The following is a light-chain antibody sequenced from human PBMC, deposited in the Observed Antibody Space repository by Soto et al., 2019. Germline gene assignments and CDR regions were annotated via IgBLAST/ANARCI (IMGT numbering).Light chain of an antibody. V-gene: IGLV2-8*01. J-gene: IGLJ3*02. CDR3: SSYAGSNNLV. Sequence: QSALTQPPSASGSPGQSVTFSCTGTSSDLGNYNFVSWYQQHPGKAPKLMIYEVSERPAGVPDRFSGSQYDNTAALTVSGLQAEDEADYYCSSYAGSNNLVFGGGTKLTVL. CDR1: SSDLGNYNF. CDR2: EVS.